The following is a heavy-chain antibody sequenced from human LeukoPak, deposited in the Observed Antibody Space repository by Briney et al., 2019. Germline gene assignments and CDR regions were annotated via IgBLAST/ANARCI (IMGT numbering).Heavy chain of an antibody. Sequence: PGGSLRLSCAASGFTVTNYALTWVRQAPGRGLEWVSSISGRGTYYAGSVKGRFSISRDNYKNTVYLQMNSLRAEDTAVYYCARDPNGDYVGAFEFQRWGQGTLVIVSS. CDR2: ISGRGT. CDR1: GFTVTNYA. J-gene: IGHJ1*01. D-gene: IGHD4-17*01. CDR3: ARDPNGDYVGAFEFQR. V-gene: IGHV3-23*01.